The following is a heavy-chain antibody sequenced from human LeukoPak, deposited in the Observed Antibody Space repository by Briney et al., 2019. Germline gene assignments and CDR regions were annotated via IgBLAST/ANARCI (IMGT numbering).Heavy chain of an antibody. D-gene: IGHD2-2*01. CDR1: GFSFTTYW. CDR2: IYPGYSDT. Sequence: GESLKISCKGSGFSFTTYWIGWVRQMPGKGLEWMGIIYPGYSDTRYIPSFQGQVTISVVKFISTDYLQWSSLKASDTAMYYCARHLEYCSGTSCPFDYWGQGTLVTVSS. CDR3: ARHLEYCSGTSCPFDY. J-gene: IGHJ4*02. V-gene: IGHV5-51*01.